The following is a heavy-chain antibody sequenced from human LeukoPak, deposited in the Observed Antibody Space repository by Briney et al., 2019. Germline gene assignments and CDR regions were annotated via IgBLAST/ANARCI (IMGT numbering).Heavy chain of an antibody. CDR3: ARHAPQFRFLDDAFDI. V-gene: IGHV4-38-2*01. CDR1: GYSISSGYY. CDR2: IYHSGST. D-gene: IGHD3-3*01. J-gene: IGHJ3*02. Sequence: SETLSLTCAVSGYSISSGYYWGWIRQPPGKGLEWIGSIYHSGSTYYNPSLKSRVTISVDTSKNQFSLKLSSVTAADTAVHYCARHAPQFRFLDDAFDIWGQGTMVTVSS.